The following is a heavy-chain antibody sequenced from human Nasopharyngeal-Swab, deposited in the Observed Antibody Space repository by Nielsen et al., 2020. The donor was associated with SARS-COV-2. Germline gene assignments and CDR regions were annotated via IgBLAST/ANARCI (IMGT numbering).Heavy chain of an antibody. CDR2: ISYVGIKK. J-gene: IGHJ3*01. CDR3: AKATQIFWFGQFRNDAFDV. D-gene: IGHD3-10*01. Sequence: GESLKISCVSSGFIFNNYGMHLVRQAPGKGLEWVAVISYVGIKKFYVASVEGRFTVSRDFSKNTLFLQMNSLRPEDTAVYYCAKATQIFWFGQFRNDAFDVWGQGTLVTVSS. V-gene: IGHV3-30*18. CDR1: GFIFNNYG.